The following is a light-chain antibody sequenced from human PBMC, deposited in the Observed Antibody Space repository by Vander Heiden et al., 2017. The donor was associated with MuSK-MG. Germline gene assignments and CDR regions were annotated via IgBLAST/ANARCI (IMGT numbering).Light chain of an antibody. V-gene: IGLV2-14*01. Sequence: QSALTQRASVSGSPGESVTSTWTGTSSDVGGDDYVSGYQQHPGKAPKPMIYEVSNRPSGVANRFCGSKSGNTDSLTISGLQAEDEADDDCSSYASSSSEIFGTGTKVTVL. CDR2: EVS. CDR1: SSDVGGDDY. J-gene: IGLJ1*01. CDR3: SSYASSSSEI.